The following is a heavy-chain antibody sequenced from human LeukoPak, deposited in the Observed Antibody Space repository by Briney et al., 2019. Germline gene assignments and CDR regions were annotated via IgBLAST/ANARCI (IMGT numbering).Heavy chain of an antibody. CDR1: GYTFTSYD. Sequence: ASVKVSCKASGYTFTSYDINWVRQATGQGLEWMGWMNPNSGNTGYAQKFQGRVNITRNTSISTAYMELSSLRSEDTAVYYCARGLSGGSESYQWGQGTLVTVSS. CDR3: ARGLSGGSESYQ. CDR2: MNPNSGNT. D-gene: IGHD3-10*01. J-gene: IGHJ4*02. V-gene: IGHV1-8*03.